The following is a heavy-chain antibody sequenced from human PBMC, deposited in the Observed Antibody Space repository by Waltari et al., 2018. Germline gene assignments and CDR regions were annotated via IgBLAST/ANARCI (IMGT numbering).Heavy chain of an antibody. CDR1: GGSISSSSYY. CDR2: IDYCGST. V-gene: IGHV4-39*01. Sequence: QLQLQESGPGLVKPSETLSLTCTVYGGSISSSSYYWGWIRQPPGNGLGWIGSIDYCGSTYYNPSRKSRVTISVDTSKNQFSLKLSSVTAADTAVYYCARRNLLTTYDYWGQGTLVTVSS. CDR3: ARRNLLTTYDY. D-gene: IGHD4-17*01. J-gene: IGHJ4*02.